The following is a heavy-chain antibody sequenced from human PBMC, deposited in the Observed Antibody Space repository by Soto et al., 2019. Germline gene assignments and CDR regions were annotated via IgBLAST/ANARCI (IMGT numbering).Heavy chain of an antibody. CDR1: GYNFTNGG. D-gene: IGHD3-10*01. J-gene: IGHJ6*02. CDR2: IYPGDSDT. Sequence: PGESLQISCKGSGYNFTNGGIGWVRQMPGKGLESMGIIYPGDSDTRYSPSFQGQVTISADKSISTAYLQWSSLKASDTAMYYCAGGGVRGVVTRTRDYYGMDVWGQGTTVTVSS. CDR3: AGGGVRGVVTRTRDYYGMDV. V-gene: IGHV5-51*01.